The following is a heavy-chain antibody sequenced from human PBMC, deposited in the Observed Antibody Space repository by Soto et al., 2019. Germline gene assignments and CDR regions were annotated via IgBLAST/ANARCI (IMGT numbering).Heavy chain of an antibody. J-gene: IGHJ6*03. D-gene: IGHD2-2*01. V-gene: IGHV3-7*01. CDR1: GFTFSNHW. CDR3: ARDSAYCRSTSCYLSYYYYMDV. Sequence: EVQVVESGGGWVQPGGSLRLSCAASGFTFSNHWMTWVRQAPGKGLEWVANIKQDGSEKYYVDSVKGRFTLSRDNAKNSLYLQMNSLRAEDTAVYYCARDSAYCRSTSCYLSYYYYMDVWGKGTTVTVSS. CDR2: IKQDGSEK.